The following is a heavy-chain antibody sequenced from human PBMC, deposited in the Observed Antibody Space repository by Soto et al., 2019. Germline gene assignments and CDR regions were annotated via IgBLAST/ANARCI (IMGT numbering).Heavy chain of an antibody. CDR1: GGSFSGYY. D-gene: IGHD3-10*01. V-gene: IGHV4-34*01. CDR2: INHSGST. CDR3: ARSALVRGVIGDYYYYGMDV. Sequence: SETLSLTCAVYGGSFSGYYWSWIRQPPGKGLEWIGEINHSGSTNYNPSLKSRVTISVETSKNQFSLKLSSVTAADTAVYYCARSALVRGVIGDYYYYGMDVWGQGTTVTVSS. J-gene: IGHJ6*02.